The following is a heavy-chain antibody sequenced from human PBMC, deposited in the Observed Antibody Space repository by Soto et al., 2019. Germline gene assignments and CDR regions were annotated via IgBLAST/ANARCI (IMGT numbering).Heavy chain of an antibody. V-gene: IGHV1-46*03. J-gene: IGHJ5*02. CDR2: INPSGGST. Sequence: QVQLVQSGAEVKKPGASVKVSCKASGYTFTSYYMHWVRQAPGQGLEWMGIINPSGGSTSYAQKFQGRVTMTRGTSTSTVYMELSSLRSEDTAVYYCARDPLGTVTRRPNWFDPWGQGTLVTVSS. CDR1: GYTFTSYY. CDR3: ARDPLGTVTRRPNWFDP. D-gene: IGHD4-17*01.